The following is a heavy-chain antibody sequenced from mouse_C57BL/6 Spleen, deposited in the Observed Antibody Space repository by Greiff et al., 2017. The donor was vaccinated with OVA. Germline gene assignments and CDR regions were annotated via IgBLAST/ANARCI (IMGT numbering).Heavy chain of an antibody. CDR3: ARSGMYDGYYGFAY. D-gene: IGHD2-3*01. J-gene: IGHJ3*01. CDR2: INPSSGYT. Sequence: VQLQQSGAELAKPGASVKLSCKASGYTFTSYWMHWVKQRPGQGLEWIGYINPSSGYTKYNQKFKDKSILTADNSASTAYMQLSSRTYEDSAVYYCARSGMYDGYYGFAYWGQGTLVTVSA. V-gene: IGHV1-7*01. CDR1: GYTFTSYW.